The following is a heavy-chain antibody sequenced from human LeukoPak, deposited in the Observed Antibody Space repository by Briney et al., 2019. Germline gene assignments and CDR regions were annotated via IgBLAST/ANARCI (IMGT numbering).Heavy chain of an antibody. CDR3: ARVRYYDILTGYYGDGYFDY. CDR2: IYNNENT. J-gene: IGHJ4*02. D-gene: IGHD3-9*01. Sequence: SETLSLTCTVSGGSISPYYWSWIRQPAGKGLEWIGRIYNNENTNYNASLKSRVTISVDTSKNQFSLRLSSVTAADTAVYYCARVRYYDILTGYYGDGYFDYWGQGTLVTVSS. V-gene: IGHV4-4*07. CDR1: GGSISPYY.